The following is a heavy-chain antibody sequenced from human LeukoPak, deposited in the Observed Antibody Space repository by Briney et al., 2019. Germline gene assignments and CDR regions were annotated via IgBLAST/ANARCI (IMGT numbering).Heavy chain of an antibody. J-gene: IGHJ4*02. Sequence: GGSLRLSCAASGFTFSSHWMHWVRQAPGKGLVWVSGINSDGSTTSYADSVKGRFTISRDNAKNTLYVQMNSLRAEDTAVYYCATGGMGATPGDNWGQGTLVTVSS. CDR1: GFTFSSHW. CDR3: ATGGMGATPGDN. D-gene: IGHD1-26*01. CDR2: INSDGSTT. V-gene: IGHV3-74*01.